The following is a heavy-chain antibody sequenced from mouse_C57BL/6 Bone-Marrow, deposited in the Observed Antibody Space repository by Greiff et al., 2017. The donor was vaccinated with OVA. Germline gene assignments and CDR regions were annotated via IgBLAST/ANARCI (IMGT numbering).Heavy chain of an antibody. D-gene: IGHD1-1*01. CDR3: ARENSGYYGSRAWYFDV. Sequence: EVQLVESGPGLVKPSQSLSLTCSVTGYSITSGYYWNWLRQFPGNKLEWMGYISYDGSNKYNPSLKNRITITRDPSKTQFFLKLNTVTTEDTATYYCARENSGYYGSRAWYFDVWGTGATVTVSS. CDR1: GYSITSGYY. J-gene: IGHJ1*03. V-gene: IGHV3-6*01. CDR2: ISYDGSN.